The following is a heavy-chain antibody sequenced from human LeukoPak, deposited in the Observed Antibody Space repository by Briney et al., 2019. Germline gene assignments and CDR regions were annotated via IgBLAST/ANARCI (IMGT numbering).Heavy chain of an antibody. Sequence: PSETLSLTCTVSGYSISSTYYWGWIRQPPGKGLEWVGSVFHSGNTYYNPSLKSRVTISVDTSKNQFSLKLSSVTAADTAVYYCARNWGWSFDYWGQGTLVTVSS. CDR3: ARNWGWSFDY. CDR2: VFHSGNT. J-gene: IGHJ4*02. D-gene: IGHD7-27*01. V-gene: IGHV4-38-2*02. CDR1: GYSISSTYY.